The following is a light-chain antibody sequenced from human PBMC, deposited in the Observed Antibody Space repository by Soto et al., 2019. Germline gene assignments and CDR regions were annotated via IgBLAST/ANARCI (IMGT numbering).Light chain of an antibody. J-gene: IGKJ4*01. CDR1: QALTTR. V-gene: IGKV3-11*01. Sequence: DIVLTQSPATLSAFPGARVTLSCRASQALTTRLAWYQHKPGQAPRLLIYLTSNRAAGVPARFSAWGSETDFTLTISDVEPEDFAFYYCHQRQSWPLTFGRGTKVEIK. CDR3: HQRQSWPLT. CDR2: LTS.